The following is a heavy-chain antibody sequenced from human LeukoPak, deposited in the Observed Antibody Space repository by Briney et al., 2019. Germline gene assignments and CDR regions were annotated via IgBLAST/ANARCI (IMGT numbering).Heavy chain of an antibody. Sequence: PSETLSLTCTVSGYSISSGYYWGWIRQPPGKGLEWSGSNYYSGSTYYNPPLKSRVTISVDTSKNQFSLKLRAVTAADTAVYDCARLFLATITVHSYYFDYWGQGTLVTVSS. D-gene: IGHD5-24*01. J-gene: IGHJ4*02. V-gene: IGHV4-38-2*02. CDR1: GYSISSGYY. CDR3: ARLFLATITVHSYYFDY. CDR2: NYYSGST.